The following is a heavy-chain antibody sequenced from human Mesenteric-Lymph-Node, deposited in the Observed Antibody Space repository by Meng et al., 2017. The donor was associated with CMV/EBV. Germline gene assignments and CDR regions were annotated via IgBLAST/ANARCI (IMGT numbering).Heavy chain of an antibody. V-gene: IGHV3-48*04. J-gene: IGHJ4*02. D-gene: IGHD1-14*01. Sequence: GESLKISCAASGFTFSSYSMNWVRQAPGKGLEWVSYISSSSSTIYYADSVKGRFTISRDNAKNSLYLQMNSLKTEDTAVYYCARHGSRHTPDYWGQGTLVTVSS. CDR1: GFTFSSYS. CDR3: ARHGSRHTPDY. CDR2: ISSSSSTI.